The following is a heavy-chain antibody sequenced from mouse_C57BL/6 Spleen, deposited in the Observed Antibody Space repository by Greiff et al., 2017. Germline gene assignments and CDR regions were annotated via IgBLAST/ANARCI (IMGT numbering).Heavy chain of an antibody. CDR3: ARSDSSGYHCCAMDY. J-gene: IGHJ4*01. Sequence: QVQLQQSGPELVKPGASVKISCKASGYAFSSSWMNWVKQRPGKGLEWIGRIYPGDGDTNYNGKFKGKATLTADKASSTAYMQLSSLTSEDSAVYFSARSDSSGYHCCAMDYWGQGTSVTVSS. CDR2: IYPGDGDT. D-gene: IGHD3-2*02. CDR1: GYAFSSSW. V-gene: IGHV1-82*01.